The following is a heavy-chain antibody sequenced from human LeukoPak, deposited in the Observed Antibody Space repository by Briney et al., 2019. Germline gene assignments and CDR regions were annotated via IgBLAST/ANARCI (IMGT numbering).Heavy chain of an antibody. CDR2: ISGSGAKT. D-gene: IGHD1-26*01. CDR1: GFTFSTYA. V-gene: IGHV3-23*01. Sequence: GGSLRLSCAASGFTFSTYAMNWVRQAPGKVLEWVSAISGSGAKTYYADFVKGRFTISRDNSKNTLYLQMNSLRAEDTAVYYCAKEYSGSFSPFPSYFDYWGQGTLVTVSS. J-gene: IGHJ4*02. CDR3: AKEYSGSFSPFPSYFDY.